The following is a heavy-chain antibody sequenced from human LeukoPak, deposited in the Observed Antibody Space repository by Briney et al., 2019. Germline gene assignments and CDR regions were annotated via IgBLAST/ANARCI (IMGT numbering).Heavy chain of an antibody. CDR2: IRNDGSND. V-gene: IGHV3-30*02. D-gene: IGHD6-25*01. J-gene: IGHJ5*02. CDR1: GFTFSDYG. CDR3: AKGGSSGHNWFDP. Sequence: GGSLRLSCAASGFTFSDYGMHWVRQAPGKGLEWVAFIRNDGSNDYYPDSVKGRFTISRDNSRNTLYLQMNSLRAEDTAFYYCAKGGSSGHNWFDPWGQGTRVTVSS.